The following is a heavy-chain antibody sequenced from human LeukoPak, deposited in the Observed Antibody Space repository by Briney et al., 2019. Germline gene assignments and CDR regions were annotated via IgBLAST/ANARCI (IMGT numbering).Heavy chain of an antibody. Sequence: PPETLSLTCTVSGGSISSYYWSWIRQPPGKGLEWIGYIYYSGSTNYNPSLKSRVTISVDTSKNQFSLKLSSVTAADTAVYYCARDSSGYYYYYGMDVWGQGTTVTVSS. CDR1: GGSISSYY. J-gene: IGHJ6*02. V-gene: IGHV4-59*01. D-gene: IGHD6-19*01. CDR3: ARDSSGYYYYYGMDV. CDR2: IYYSGST.